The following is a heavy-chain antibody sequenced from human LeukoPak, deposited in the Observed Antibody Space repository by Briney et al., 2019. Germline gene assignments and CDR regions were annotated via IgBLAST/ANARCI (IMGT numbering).Heavy chain of an antibody. Sequence: GGSLRLSCATSGFTFRNYWMSWLRQAPGKGLVWVSRIKNDGSSASYAESVKGRFTISRDNARSTLYLQMNSLRVDDTAVYYCAKSDWFDPWGRGILVTDSS. J-gene: IGHJ5*01. CDR3: AKSDWFDP. V-gene: IGHV3-74*01. CDR1: GFTFRNYW. CDR2: IKNDGSSA.